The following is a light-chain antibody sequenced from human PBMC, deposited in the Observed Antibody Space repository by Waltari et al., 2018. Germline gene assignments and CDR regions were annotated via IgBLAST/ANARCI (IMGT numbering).Light chain of an antibody. CDR3: QQYHSTPWT. Sequence: DIVMTQSPDSLAVSLGERATINCKSSQSVLYSSNNKNYLAWYQHKPGQPPNLLIYWASTRESGVPDRFSGSGSGTDFTLTISSLQAEDVAVYYCQQYHSTPWTFGQGTKVEIK. V-gene: IGKV4-1*01. J-gene: IGKJ1*01. CDR2: WAS. CDR1: QSVLYSSNNKNY.